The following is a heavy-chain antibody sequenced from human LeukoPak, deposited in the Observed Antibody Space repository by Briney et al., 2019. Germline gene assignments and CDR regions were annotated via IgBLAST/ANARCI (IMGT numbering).Heavy chain of an antibody. J-gene: IGHJ6*02. V-gene: IGHV3-48*02. CDR1: GFTFSAYA. Sequence: GGSLRLSCSASGFTFSAYAMYWVRQAPGKGLEWVSYISSSSSTIYYADSVKGRFTISRDNAKNSLYLQMNSLRDEDAAVYYCASEEDVWGQGTTVTVSS. CDR3: ASEEDV. CDR2: ISSSSSTI.